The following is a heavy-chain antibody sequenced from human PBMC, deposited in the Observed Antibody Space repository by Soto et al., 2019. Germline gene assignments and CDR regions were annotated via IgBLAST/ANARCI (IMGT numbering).Heavy chain of an antibody. V-gene: IGHV3-30-3*01. CDR1: GFTFSSYA. CDR2: ISYDGSNK. D-gene: IGHD6-13*01. Sequence: PGGSLRLSCAASGFTFSSYAMHWVRQAPGKGLEWVAVISYDGSNKYYADSVKGRFTISRDNSKNTLYLQMNSLRAGDTAVYYCARDTGWGYSSSQPYYWGQGTLVTVSS. CDR3: ARDTGWGYSSSQPYY. J-gene: IGHJ4*02.